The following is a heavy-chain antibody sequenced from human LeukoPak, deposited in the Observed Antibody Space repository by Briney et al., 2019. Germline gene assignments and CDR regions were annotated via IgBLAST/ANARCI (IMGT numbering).Heavy chain of an antibody. D-gene: IGHD2-8*01. V-gene: IGHV1-46*01. CDR3: ASVYLYGMDV. CDR2: INPSGGGT. Sequence: ASVKVSCKASGYILTTYYMHWGRQAPGRGLELMAIINPSGGGTKYAQKFQGRVTMTRDTPTNTVYMELSSLRTEDTAVYYCASVYLYGMDVWGQGTTVTVSS. CDR1: GYILTTYY. J-gene: IGHJ6*02.